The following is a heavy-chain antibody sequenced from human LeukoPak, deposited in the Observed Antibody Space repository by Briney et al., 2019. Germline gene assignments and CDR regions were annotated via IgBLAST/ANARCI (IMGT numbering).Heavy chain of an antibody. CDR3: ARVQSYYYYYMDV. CDR1: GGTFSSYE. J-gene: IGHJ6*03. CDR2: IIPIFGTA. V-gene: IGHV1-69*13. Sequence: SVKVSCKASGGTFSSYEISWVRQAPGQGLEWMGGIIPIFGTANYAQKFQGRVTITADESTSTGYMELSSLRSEDTAVYYCARVQSYYYYYMDVWGKGTTVTVSS.